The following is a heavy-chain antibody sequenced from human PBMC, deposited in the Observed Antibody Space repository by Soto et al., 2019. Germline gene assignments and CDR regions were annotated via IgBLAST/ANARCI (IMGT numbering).Heavy chain of an antibody. D-gene: IGHD6-13*01. CDR2: IDPSDSYT. CDR3: ARHPTGIAAAGPNYYYYYGMDV. J-gene: IGHJ6*02. V-gene: IGHV5-10-1*01. Sequence: PGESLKISCKGSGYSFTSYWISWVRQMPGKGLERMGRIDPSDSYTNYSPSFQGHVAISADKSISTAYLQWSSPKASDTAMYYCARHPTGIAAAGPNYYYYYGMDVWGQGTTVTVSS. CDR1: GYSFTSYW.